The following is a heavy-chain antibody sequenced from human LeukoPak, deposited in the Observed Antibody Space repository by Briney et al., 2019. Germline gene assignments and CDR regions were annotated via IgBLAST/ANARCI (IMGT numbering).Heavy chain of an antibody. CDR1: GGSISSGGYY. V-gene: IGHV4-31*03. D-gene: IGHD4-17*01. Sequence: SQTLSLTCTVSGGSISSGGYYWSWIRQHRGKGLEWIGYIYYSGSTYYNPSLKSRVTISVDTSKNQFSLKLSSVTAADTAVYYCARVGTVTTRYFDYWGQGTLVTVSS. CDR3: ARVGTVTTRYFDY. CDR2: IYYSGST. J-gene: IGHJ4*02.